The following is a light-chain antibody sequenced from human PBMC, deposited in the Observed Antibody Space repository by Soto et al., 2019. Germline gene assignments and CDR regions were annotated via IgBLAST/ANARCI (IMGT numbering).Light chain of an antibody. CDR2: AAS. CDR3: QQYNNCPLT. CDR1: QSVSSG. J-gene: IGKJ4*01. V-gene: IGKV3-15*01. Sequence: EIVMTQSPATLSVSPGERATLSCRAGQSVSSGLAWYQQKPGQTPRLLIYAASTRATGIPARFSGSGSGTEFTLTISSLQSEDFAVYYCQQYNNCPLTFGGGTKVEIK.